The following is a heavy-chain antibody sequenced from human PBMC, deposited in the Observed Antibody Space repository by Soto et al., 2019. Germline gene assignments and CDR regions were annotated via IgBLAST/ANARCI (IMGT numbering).Heavy chain of an antibody. CDR3: ARPGPYSSGWVVFEY. J-gene: IGHJ4*02. V-gene: IGHV1-18*01. D-gene: IGHD6-19*01. Sequence: ASVKVSCKASGYTFTSYGISWVRQAPGQGLEWMGWISAYNGNTNYAQKLQGRVTMTTDTSTSTAYMELSSLRSDDTAVYYCARPGPYSSGWVVFEYWGQGTLVTVSS. CDR2: ISAYNGNT. CDR1: GYTFTSYG.